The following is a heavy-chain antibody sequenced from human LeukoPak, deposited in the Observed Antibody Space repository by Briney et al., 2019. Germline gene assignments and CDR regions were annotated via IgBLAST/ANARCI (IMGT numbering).Heavy chain of an antibody. CDR1: GFTFSSYG. CDR3: AKDERNWNYNLASQTYD. Sequence: PGGSPRLSCAASGFTFSSYGMHWVRQAPGKGLEWVAVISYDGSNKYYADSVKGRFTVSRDNSKNTLYLQMSSLRAEDTAVYYCAKDERNWNYNLASQTYDWGQGTLVTVSS. CDR2: ISYDGSNK. J-gene: IGHJ4*02. V-gene: IGHV3-30*18. D-gene: IGHD1-7*01.